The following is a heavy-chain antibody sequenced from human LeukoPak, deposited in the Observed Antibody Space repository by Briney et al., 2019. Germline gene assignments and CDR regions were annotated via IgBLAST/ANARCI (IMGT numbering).Heavy chain of an antibody. J-gene: IGHJ4*02. D-gene: IGHD4-11*01. V-gene: IGHV4-61*02. CDR2: IYTSGST. CDR3: ARDLRGNYGILDY. CDR1: GGSISSGSYY. Sequence: SETLSLTCTVSGGSISSGSYYWSWIRQPAGKGLEWIGCIYTSGSTNYNPSLKSRVTISVDTSKNQFSLKLSSVTAADTAVYYCARDLRGNYGILDYWGQGTLVTVSS.